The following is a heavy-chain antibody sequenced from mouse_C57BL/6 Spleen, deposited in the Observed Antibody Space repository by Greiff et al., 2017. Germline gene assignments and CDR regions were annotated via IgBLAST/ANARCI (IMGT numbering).Heavy chain of an antibody. CDR1: GYTFTSYW. Sequence: QVHVKQPGAELVKPGASVKLSCKASGYTFTSYWMHWVKQRPGQGLEWIGMIHPNSGSTNYNEKFKSKATLTVDKSSSTAYMQLSSLTSEDSAVYYCAKGLLRGYFDYWGQGTTLTVSS. CDR3: AKGLLRGYFDY. CDR2: IHPNSGST. V-gene: IGHV1-64*01. D-gene: IGHD1-1*01. J-gene: IGHJ2*01.